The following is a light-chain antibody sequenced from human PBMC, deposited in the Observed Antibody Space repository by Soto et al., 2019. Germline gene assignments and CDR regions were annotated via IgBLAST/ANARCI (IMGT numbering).Light chain of an antibody. Sequence: IVLTQSPGTLSFSPGERATLSCRASQSVSSSYLAWYQQKPGQAPRLRIYGASSRATGIPDRFSGSGSGTDFTLTISRLEPEDLAVYYCKQYGSPNIFGQGARLEIK. J-gene: IGKJ5*01. CDR1: QSVSSSY. CDR2: GAS. CDR3: KQYGSPNI. V-gene: IGKV3-20*01.